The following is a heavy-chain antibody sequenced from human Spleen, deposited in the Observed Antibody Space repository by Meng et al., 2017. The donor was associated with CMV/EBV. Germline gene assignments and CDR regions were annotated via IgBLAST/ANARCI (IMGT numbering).Heavy chain of an antibody. CDR1: GGSMSSGDYF. CDR3: ARAEYYNWFDP. D-gene: IGHD1-14*01. V-gene: IGHV4-30-4*01. J-gene: IGHJ5*02. CDR2: IYYSGNT. Sequence: QVQVQESGPGLVKPSQTLSLTCTVSGGSMSSGDYFWNWIRQPPGKGLEWIGYIYYSGNTYYNPSLKSRVTISIDTSKNQFSLKLSSVTAADTAVYYCARAEYYNWFDPWGQGILVTVSS.